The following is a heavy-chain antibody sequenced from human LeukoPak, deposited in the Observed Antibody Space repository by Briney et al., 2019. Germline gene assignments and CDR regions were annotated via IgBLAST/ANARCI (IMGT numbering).Heavy chain of an antibody. D-gene: IGHD5-24*01. J-gene: IGHJ4*02. CDR2: INPNNGGT. V-gene: IGHV1-2*02. Sequence: ASVNVSCKASGYTFTGYYIHWVRQAPGQGFEWMGWINPNNGGTNYAQKFQGRVTMTRDTSITTAYMEVSTLRSDDTAVYYCARDLNRDGYNVNDYWGQGTLVTVSS. CDR3: ARDLNRDGYNVNDY. CDR1: GYTFTGYY.